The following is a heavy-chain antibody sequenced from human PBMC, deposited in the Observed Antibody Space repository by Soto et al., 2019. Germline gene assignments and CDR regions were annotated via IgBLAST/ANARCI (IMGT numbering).Heavy chain of an antibody. Sequence: PSETLSLTCTVSGGSISSGDYYWSWIRQPPGKGLEWIGYIYYSGSTYYNPSLKSRVTISVDTSKNQFSLKLSSVTAADTAVYYCARVSRNIVVVPAAISGIYFDYWGQGTLVTVSS. J-gene: IGHJ4*02. V-gene: IGHV4-30-4*01. CDR1: GGSISSGDYY. CDR2: IYYSGST. CDR3: ARVSRNIVVVPAAISGIYFDY. D-gene: IGHD2-2*01.